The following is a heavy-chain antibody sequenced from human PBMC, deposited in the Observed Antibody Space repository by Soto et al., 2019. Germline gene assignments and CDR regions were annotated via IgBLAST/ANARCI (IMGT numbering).Heavy chain of an antibody. CDR3: AMVSPAYYYYYGMDV. CDR2: INHSGST. V-gene: IGHV4-34*01. D-gene: IGHD2-15*01. Sequence: SETLSLTCAVYGGSFSGYYWSWIRQPPGKGLEWIVEINHSGSTNYNPSLKSRVTISVDTSKNQFSLKLSSVTAADTAVYYCAMVSPAYYYYYGMDVWGQGTTVTVSS. CDR1: GGSFSGYY. J-gene: IGHJ6*02.